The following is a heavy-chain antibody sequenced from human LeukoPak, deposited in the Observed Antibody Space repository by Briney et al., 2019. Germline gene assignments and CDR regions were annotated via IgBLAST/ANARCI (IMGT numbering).Heavy chain of an antibody. J-gene: IGHJ4*02. Sequence: GGSLRLSCAASGFTFSSYAMHWVRQAPGKGLEWVAVISYDGSDKYYADSVKGRFTISRDNSKNTLYLQMNSLRAEDTAVYYCARDTAGSTTGTTLAYWGQGTLVTVSS. D-gene: IGHD1-1*01. V-gene: IGHV3-30-3*01. CDR1: GFTFSSYA. CDR3: ARDTAGSTTGTTLAY. CDR2: ISYDGSDK.